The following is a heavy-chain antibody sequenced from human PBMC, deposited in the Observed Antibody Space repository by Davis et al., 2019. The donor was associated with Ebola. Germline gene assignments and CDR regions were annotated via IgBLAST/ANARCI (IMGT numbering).Heavy chain of an antibody. CDR2: IRSKANSYAT. V-gene: IGHV3-73*01. CDR1: GFTFSGSV. J-gene: IGHJ4*02. CDR3: TSTAGSVDY. D-gene: IGHD1-26*01. Sequence: PGGSLRPSCAASGFTFSGSVMHWVRQVSGKGLEWVGRIRSKANSYATAYAASVKGRFTISRDDSKNTAYLQMNSLKTEDTAVYYCTSTAGSVDYWGQGTLVTVSS.